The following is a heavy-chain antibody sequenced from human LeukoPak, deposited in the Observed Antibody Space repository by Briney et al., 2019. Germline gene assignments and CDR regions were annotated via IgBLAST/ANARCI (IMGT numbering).Heavy chain of an antibody. CDR1: GGSISSSSYY. V-gene: IGHV4-39*01. CDR3: ARYTRGLVITAFDY. CDR2: IYYSGST. Sequence: PSETLSLTCTVSGGSISSSSYYWGWIRQPPGKGLEWIGSIYYSGSTYYNPSLKSRVTISVDTSKNQFSLKLSSVTAADTAVYYCARYTRGLVITAFDYWGQGTLVTVSS. J-gene: IGHJ4*02. D-gene: IGHD3-22*01.